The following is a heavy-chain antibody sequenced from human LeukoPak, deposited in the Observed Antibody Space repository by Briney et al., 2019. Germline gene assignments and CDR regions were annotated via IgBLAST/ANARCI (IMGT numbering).Heavy chain of an antibody. CDR2: INPSGGST. D-gene: IGHD1-26*01. Sequence: ASVTVSCKASGYTLTGYYMHWVRQAPGQGLEWMGIINPSGGSTSYAQKFQGRVTMTRDMSTSTVYMELRSLRSDDTAVYYCARDREWELTFDYWGQGTLVTVSS. CDR3: ARDREWELTFDY. J-gene: IGHJ4*02. CDR1: GYTLTGYY. V-gene: IGHV1-46*01.